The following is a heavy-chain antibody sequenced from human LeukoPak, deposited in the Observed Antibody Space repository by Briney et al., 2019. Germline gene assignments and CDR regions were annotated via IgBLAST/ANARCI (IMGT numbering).Heavy chain of an antibody. CDR1: GFTFSSYA. CDR2: ISGSGGST. CDR3: AKDLSSPAYYYDSSGYYWHY. D-gene: IGHD3-22*01. V-gene: IGHV3-23*01. J-gene: IGHJ4*02. Sequence: GGPLRLSCAASGFTFSSYAMSWVRQAPGKGLEWVSAISGSGGSTYYADSVKGRFTISRDNSKNTLYLQMNSLRAEDTAVYYCAKDLSSPAYYYDSSGYYWHYWGQGTLVTVSS.